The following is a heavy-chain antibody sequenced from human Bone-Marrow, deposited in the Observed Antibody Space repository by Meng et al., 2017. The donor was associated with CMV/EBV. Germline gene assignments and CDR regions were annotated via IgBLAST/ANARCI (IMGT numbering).Heavy chain of an antibody. Sequence: GGSLRLSCAASGFAFGCYDMHWVRQAAGKGLEWVSSISSSSSYIYYADSVKGRFTISRDNAKNSLYLQMDTLRAEDTAMYYCARDLGFLALDCWGQGTLVTVSS. CDR3: ARDLGFLALDC. D-gene: IGHD3-16*01. J-gene: IGHJ4*02. CDR1: GFAFGCYD. V-gene: IGHV3-21*01. CDR2: ISSSSSYI.